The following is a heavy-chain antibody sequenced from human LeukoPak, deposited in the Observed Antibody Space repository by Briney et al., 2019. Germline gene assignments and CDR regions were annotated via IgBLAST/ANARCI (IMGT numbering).Heavy chain of an antibody. D-gene: IGHD2-2*01. Sequence: GGSLRLSCAASGFTFSSYAMSWVRQAPGKGLEWVSAISGSGGSTYYADSVKGRFTISRDNSKNTLYLQMNSLRAEDTAVYYCAKFFWGPPRVVPAAYFDYWGQGTLVTVSS. J-gene: IGHJ4*02. CDR3: AKFFWGPPRVVPAAYFDY. CDR1: GFTFSSYA. CDR2: ISGSGGST. V-gene: IGHV3-23*01.